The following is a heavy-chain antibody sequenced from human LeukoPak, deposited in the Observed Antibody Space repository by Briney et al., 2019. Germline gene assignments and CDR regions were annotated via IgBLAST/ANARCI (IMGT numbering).Heavy chain of an antibody. J-gene: IGHJ4*02. CDR1: GFTFSSYA. Sequence: GGSLRLSCAASGFTFSSYAMSWVRQAPGKGLEWGSAISGSCGSTYYADSVKGRFTISRDNSKHTLYLQTNSLRAEDTAVYYCAKDLSYSSRYYFDYWGQGTLVTVSS. CDR2: ISGSCGST. CDR3: AKDLSYSSRYYFDY. V-gene: IGHV3-23*01. D-gene: IGHD6-19*01.